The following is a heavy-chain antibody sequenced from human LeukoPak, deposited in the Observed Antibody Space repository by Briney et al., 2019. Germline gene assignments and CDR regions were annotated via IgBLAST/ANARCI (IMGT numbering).Heavy chain of an antibody. CDR2: IWYDGSNK. J-gene: IGHJ4*02. Sequence: PGGSLRLSCAASGFIFSSYGMHWVRQAPAKGLEWVAVIWYDGSNKYYADSVKGRFSISRDNSKNTLYLQMNSLRTEDTAVYYCARWVGAAGFDYWGQGTLVTVSS. D-gene: IGHD2-15*01. CDR1: GFIFSSYG. CDR3: ARWVGAAGFDY. V-gene: IGHV3-33*01.